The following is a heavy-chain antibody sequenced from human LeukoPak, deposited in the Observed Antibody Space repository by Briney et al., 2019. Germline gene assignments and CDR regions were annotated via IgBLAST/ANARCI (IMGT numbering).Heavy chain of an antibody. CDR3: ARATTGTYYDY. D-gene: IGHD3-22*01. V-gene: IGHV1-2*02. CDR2: VNPKSGGT. J-gene: IGHJ4*02. Sequence: ASVKVSCKASGYTFTDYYMHWVRQAPGQGLEWMGWVNPKSGGTNYAQKFQGRVAMTMDTSISTAYMELSRLTSDDTAVYYCARATTGTYYDYWGQGTLVTVSS. CDR1: GYTFTDYY.